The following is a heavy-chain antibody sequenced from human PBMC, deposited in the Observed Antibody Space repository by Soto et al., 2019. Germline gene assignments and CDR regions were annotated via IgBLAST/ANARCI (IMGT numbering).Heavy chain of an antibody. J-gene: IGHJ6*02. D-gene: IGHD6-13*01. CDR3: AKDQRYSSRLDPGYTYDYGMDG. CDR2: ISDDGRNK. Sequence: QVQLVESGGGVVQPGRSLRLSCAASGFTFSSYGMHWVRQAPGKGLEWVAVISDDGRNKYYADSVKGRFTISRDNSKNTRNLQMHSLRAENTAVYDCAKDQRYSSRLDPGYTYDYGMDGWGQGTTVTVSS. V-gene: IGHV3-30*18. CDR1: GFTFSSYG.